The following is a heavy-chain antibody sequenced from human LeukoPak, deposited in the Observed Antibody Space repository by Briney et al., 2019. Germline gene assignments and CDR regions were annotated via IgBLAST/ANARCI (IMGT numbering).Heavy chain of an antibody. Sequence: GGSLRLSCEASGFTFSTFAMIWVRQPPGKGLEWVSSIFPSGGEIYYADSVRGRFTTSRDNSKSTLSLQMNSLRAEDTAIYYCATYRQVLLPFESWGQGTLVTVSS. CDR1: GFTFSTFA. CDR2: IFPSGGEI. CDR3: ATYRQVLLPFES. V-gene: IGHV3-23*01. J-gene: IGHJ4*02. D-gene: IGHD2-8*02.